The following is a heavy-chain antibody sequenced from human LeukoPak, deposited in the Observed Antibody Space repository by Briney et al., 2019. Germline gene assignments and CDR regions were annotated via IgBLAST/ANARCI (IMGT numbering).Heavy chain of an antibody. D-gene: IGHD3-16*01. V-gene: IGHV1-18*01. CDR1: GYTFTSYG. CDR2: ISAYNGNT. CDR3: ARDTSGVGELTVDY. J-gene: IGHJ4*02. Sequence: ASVKVSCNASGYTFTSYGISWVRQAPGQGLEWMGWISAYNGNTNYAQKLQGRVTMTTDTSTSTAYMELRSLRSDDTAVYYCARDTSGVGELTVDYWGQGTLVTVSS.